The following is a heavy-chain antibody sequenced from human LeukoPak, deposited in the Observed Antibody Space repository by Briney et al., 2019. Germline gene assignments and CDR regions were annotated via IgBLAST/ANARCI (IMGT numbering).Heavy chain of an antibody. CDR2: INPSGGRT. V-gene: IGHV1-46*01. D-gene: IGHD3-16*01. Sequence: GASVKVSCKASEFTLTSHYMHWVRQAPGQGLEWMGIINPSGGRTSYAQKFQGRVTLTRDMSTSTDYMELSSLRPEDTAVYHCARGLGGLYYFDHWGQGTLVTVSS. CDR3: ARGLGGLYYFDH. CDR1: EFTLTSHY. J-gene: IGHJ4*02.